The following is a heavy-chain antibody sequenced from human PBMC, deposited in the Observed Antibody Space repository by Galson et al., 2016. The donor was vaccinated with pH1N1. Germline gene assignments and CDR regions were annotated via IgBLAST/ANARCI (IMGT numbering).Heavy chain of an antibody. V-gene: IGHV1-69*13. CDR2: TIPIYGTA. CDR3: AREGRSDYGDYDGNYYGMDV. CDR1: GGSFAKYA. Sequence: SVKVFCKASGGSFAKYAVSWVRQAPGQGLEWMGRTIPIYGTANYAQKFQGRVTITADEYTTTVYMELNSLISEDTAIYYCAREGRSDYGDYDGNYYGMDVWGQGTTVTVSS. J-gene: IGHJ6*02. D-gene: IGHD4-17*01.